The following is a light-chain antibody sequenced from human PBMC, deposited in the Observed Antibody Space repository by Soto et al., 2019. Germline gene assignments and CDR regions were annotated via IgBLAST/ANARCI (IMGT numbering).Light chain of an antibody. Sequence: QSALTQPASVSGSPGQSITISCTGTSSDIGTYNYVSWYQQHPGKAPKVIIYEVSNRPSGVPNRFSGSKSGNTASLTISGLQAEDEADYYCSSYTVTSVTLYVFGTGTKVTVL. V-gene: IGLV2-14*01. CDR1: SSDIGTYNY. J-gene: IGLJ1*01. CDR2: EVS. CDR3: SSYTVTSVTLYV.